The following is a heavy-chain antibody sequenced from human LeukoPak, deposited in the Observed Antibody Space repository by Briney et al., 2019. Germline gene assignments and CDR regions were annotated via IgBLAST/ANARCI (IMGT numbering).Heavy chain of an antibody. D-gene: IGHD4-11*01. Sequence: GRSLILSCAASGFIYSHYGMHWVRQAPGKGLEWVAVMWSDGSNRFYAGSVKGRFTISRDNSQNTLFLQMNSLRAEDTAMYYCARDAQRGFDYSNSLEYWGHGTLVTVSS. CDR3: ARDAQRGFDYSNSLEY. V-gene: IGHV3-33*01. CDR1: GFIYSHYG. CDR2: MWSDGSNR. J-gene: IGHJ4*01.